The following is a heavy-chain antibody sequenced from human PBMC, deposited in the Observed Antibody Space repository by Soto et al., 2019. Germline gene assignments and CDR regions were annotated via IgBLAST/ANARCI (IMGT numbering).Heavy chain of an antibody. CDR2: IYPGDSDT. CDR3: ARFYYDSSGYPPFHFYYYYGMDV. Sequence: GESLKISCKASGYTFSTYWIAWVRQMPGKGLEWMGVIYPGDSDTRYSPSFQGHVTISADKSISTAYLQWSSLKASDTAMYYCARFYYDSSGYPPFHFYYYYGMDVWGQGTTVTVTS. V-gene: IGHV5-51*01. D-gene: IGHD3-22*01. CDR1: GYTFSTYW. J-gene: IGHJ6*02.